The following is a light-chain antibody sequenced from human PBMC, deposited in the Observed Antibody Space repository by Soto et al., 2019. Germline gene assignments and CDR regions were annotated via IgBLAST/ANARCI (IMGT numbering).Light chain of an antibody. V-gene: IGKV1-33*01. J-gene: IGKJ5*01. CDR2: EAS. CDR1: QDISNY. Sequence: DIQMTQSPSSLSASVGDRVTITCQASQDISNYVNWYQQKPGKAPNLVIYEASNLKTGVASRFRGGGSGTEFTLIINNVQPEDVATYYCQQHEDLPRTFGQGTRLEIK. CDR3: QQHEDLPRT.